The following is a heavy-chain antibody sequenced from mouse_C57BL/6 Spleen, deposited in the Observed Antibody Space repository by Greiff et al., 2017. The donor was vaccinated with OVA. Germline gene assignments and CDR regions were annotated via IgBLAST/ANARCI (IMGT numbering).Heavy chain of an antibody. V-gene: IGHV5-6*01. J-gene: IGHJ2*01. CDR2: ISSGGSYT. Sequence: EVKLMESGGDLVKPGGSLKLSCAASGFTFSSYGMSWVRQTPDKRLEWVATISSGGSYTYYPDSVKGRFTISRDNAKNTLYLQMSSLKSEDTAMYYCARQGYYYGSSYGYFDYWGQGTTLTVSS. CDR1: GFTFSSYG. CDR3: ARQGYYYGSSYGYFDY. D-gene: IGHD1-1*01.